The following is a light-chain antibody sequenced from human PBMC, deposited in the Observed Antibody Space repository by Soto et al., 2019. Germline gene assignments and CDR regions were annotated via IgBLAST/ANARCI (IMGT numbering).Light chain of an antibody. CDR3: QKYNSAPALT. CDR1: QGISNY. V-gene: IGKV1-27*01. CDR2: AAS. Sequence: DIQMAQSPSSLSASVGDRVTITCRASQGISNYLAWYQQKPGKVPKLLIYAASTLQSGVPSRFSGSGSGTDFTLTISSLQPEDVATYYCQKYNSAPALTFGGGTKVEIK. J-gene: IGKJ4*01.